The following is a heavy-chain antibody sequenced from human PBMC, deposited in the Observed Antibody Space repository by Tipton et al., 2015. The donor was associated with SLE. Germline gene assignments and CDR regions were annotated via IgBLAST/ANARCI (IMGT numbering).Heavy chain of an antibody. D-gene: IGHD2-21*01. CDR3: ARSRIPSWYFDL. CDR1: GNSSTNYW. CDR2: IYPGDSDT. Sequence: QLVQSGAEVKKPGESLKISCKGSGNSSTNYWIAWVRQMPGKGLELMGIIYPGDSDTRYSPSFQGQVTISVDKFNSTAYLQWSSLKASDSAMYYCARSRIPSWYFDLWGRGTLVSVSS. J-gene: IGHJ2*01. V-gene: IGHV5-51*03.